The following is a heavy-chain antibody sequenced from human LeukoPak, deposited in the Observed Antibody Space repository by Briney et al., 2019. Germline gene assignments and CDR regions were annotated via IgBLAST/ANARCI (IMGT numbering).Heavy chain of an antibody. D-gene: IGHD5-18*01. Sequence: GGSLRLSCAASGFNFRFYIMNWVRQAPGKGLEWISYISSDAKTVDYADSVKGRFTISRDNAKNSPYLQMSSLSADDTAVYYCARVGSRYGPPNSWGQGTLVTVSS. J-gene: IGHJ4*02. CDR1: GFNFRFYI. V-gene: IGHV3-48*01. CDR2: ISSDAKTV. CDR3: ARVGSRYGPPNS.